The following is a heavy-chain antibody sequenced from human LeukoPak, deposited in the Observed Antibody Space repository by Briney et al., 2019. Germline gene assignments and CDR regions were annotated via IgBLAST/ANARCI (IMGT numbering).Heavy chain of an antibody. V-gene: IGHV4-34*01. D-gene: IGHD2-21*02. CDR3: ARANCGGDCHLPYDVFDV. Sequence: PSETLFLTCAVYGESFSAYQWNWVRQPPGMGLEWIGEINHSGSTNYNPSLKSRVTISVDTSKNQFSLNLSSVTAADTAVYFCARANCGGDCHLPYDVFDVWGQGTLVIVSS. J-gene: IGHJ3*01. CDR2: INHSGST. CDR1: GESFSAYQ.